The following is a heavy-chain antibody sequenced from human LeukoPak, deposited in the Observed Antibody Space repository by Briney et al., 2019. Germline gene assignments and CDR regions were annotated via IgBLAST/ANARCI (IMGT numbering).Heavy chain of an antibody. J-gene: IGHJ4*02. CDR1: GYTFTSYA. CDR3: ASPLTYSSGWSYFDY. CDR2: INAGNGNT. D-gene: IGHD6-19*01. Sequence: ASVKVSCKASGYTFTSYAMHWVRQAPGQRLERMGWINAGNGNTKYSQKFQGRVTITRDTSASTAYMELSSLRSEDTAVYYCASPLTYSSGWSYFDYWGQGTLVTVSS. V-gene: IGHV1-3*01.